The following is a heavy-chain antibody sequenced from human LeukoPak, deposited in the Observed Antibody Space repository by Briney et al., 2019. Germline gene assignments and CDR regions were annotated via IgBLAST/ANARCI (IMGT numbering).Heavy chain of an antibody. J-gene: IGHJ6*03. Sequence: GGSLRLSCAATGFTFSGYAMSWVRQAPGKGLEWVSSISDRGDSTYYADSVKGRFTISRDNSKNTLYLQMNSLRAEDTAVYYCAKGSEYLWGSLESNYYYYMDVWGKGTTVTVSS. CDR2: ISDRGDST. D-gene: IGHD3-16*01. CDR1: GFTFSGYA. V-gene: IGHV3-23*01. CDR3: AKGSEYLWGSLESNYYYYMDV.